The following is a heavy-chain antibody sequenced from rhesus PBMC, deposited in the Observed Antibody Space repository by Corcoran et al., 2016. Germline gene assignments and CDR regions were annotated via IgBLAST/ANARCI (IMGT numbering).Heavy chain of an antibody. D-gene: IGHD2-21*01. CDR3: ARQGRGTSDY. Sequence: QLQLQESGPGLVKPSETLSLTCAVSGGSISSSNWWSWIRQSPGKGLEWIGGIYGSGGSTEYNPSLKSRVTISIDTSKNQFSLKLSSVTAADTAVYYCARQGRGTSDYWGQGVLVTVSS. CDR2: IYGSGGST. CDR1: GGSISSSNW. V-gene: IGHV4-93*02. J-gene: IGHJ4*01.